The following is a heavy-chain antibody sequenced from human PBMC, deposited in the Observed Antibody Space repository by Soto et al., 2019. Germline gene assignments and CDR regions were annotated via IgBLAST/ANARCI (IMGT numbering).Heavy chain of an antibody. V-gene: IGHV4-34*01. J-gene: IGHJ5*02. CDR1: GGSFSGYY. CDR2: INHSGST. Sequence: SVTLPLTCAVYGGSFSGYYWSWIRQPPGKWLEWIGEINHSGSTNYNPSLKSRVTISVDTSKNQFSLKLSSVTAADTAVYYCARRPPRYSSSSLWPPRFDPWGQGTLVTVSS. D-gene: IGHD6-13*01. CDR3: ARRPPRYSSSSLWPPRFDP.